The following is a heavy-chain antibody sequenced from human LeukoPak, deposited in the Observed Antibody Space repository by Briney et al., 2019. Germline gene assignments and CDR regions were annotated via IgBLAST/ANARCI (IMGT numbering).Heavy chain of an antibody. CDR3: ARQATAYSNSWVDS. Sequence: PSETLSLTCTVSGASIRDSQNYWGWIRQPPGKGLEWIACLYFSGTTYYNPSLKSRVSVAVDTSRNKFSLNLTSVTVADMAVYYCARQATAYSNSWVDSWGQGTLVTVSS. V-gene: IGHV4-39*01. J-gene: IGHJ4*02. CDR1: GASIRDSQNY. D-gene: IGHD2/OR15-2a*01. CDR2: LYFSGTT.